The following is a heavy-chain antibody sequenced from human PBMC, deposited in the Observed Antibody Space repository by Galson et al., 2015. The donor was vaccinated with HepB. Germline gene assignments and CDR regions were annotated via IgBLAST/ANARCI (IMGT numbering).Heavy chain of an antibody. D-gene: IGHD2-8*02. CDR2: ITYDGNNE. CDR1: GFTLSTYA. CDR3: VREGFDTHTGPSGSFDF. J-gene: IGHJ4*01. V-gene: IGHV3-30-3*01. Sequence: SLRLSCAVSGFTLSTYAMHWVRQAPGKGLRWVTFITYDGNNEYYSDSVKGRFTIARDNSNNPLYLQMNILTIEDTSVYYCVREGFDTHTGPSGSFDFWGHGTQVTVSS.